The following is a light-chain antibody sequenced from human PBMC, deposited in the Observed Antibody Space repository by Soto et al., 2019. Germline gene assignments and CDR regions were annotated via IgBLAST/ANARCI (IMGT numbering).Light chain of an antibody. CDR1: SSDIGGYNY. V-gene: IGLV2-14*01. J-gene: IGLJ2*01. CDR3: SSYTSSDTVV. CDR2: DVT. Sequence: QSALTQPASVSGSPGQSITISCTGTSSDIGGYNYVSWYQQHPGTAPKLMVYDVTNRPSGISNRFSCSKSGNTASLTISGLQAEDEADYYCSSYTSSDTVVFGGGTKLTVL.